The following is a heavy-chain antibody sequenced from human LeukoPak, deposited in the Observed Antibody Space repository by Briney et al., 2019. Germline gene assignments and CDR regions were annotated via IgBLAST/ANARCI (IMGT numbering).Heavy chain of an antibody. V-gene: IGHV1-24*01. CDR1: GYTLTELS. CDR2: FDPEDGET. Sequence: GASVKVSCKVSGYTLTELSMHWVRQAPGKGLEWMGGFDPEDGETIYAQKFQGRVTMTEDTSTDTAYMELSSLRSEDTAVYYCARGLKVVAARLFEDYWGQGTLVTVSS. CDR3: ARGLKVVAARLFEDY. J-gene: IGHJ4*02. D-gene: IGHD2-15*01.